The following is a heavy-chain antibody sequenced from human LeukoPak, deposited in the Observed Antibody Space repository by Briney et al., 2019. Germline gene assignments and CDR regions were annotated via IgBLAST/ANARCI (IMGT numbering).Heavy chain of an antibody. CDR1: GFIFKNYL. CDR3: AKLTSGWFEDF. Sequence: GGSLRLSCAASGFIFKNYLMTWVRQAPGKGLEWVSAIRPSDGSTFYADSVMGRFTISRDSSKNTLYLQMNNLRVEDTALYYCAKLTSGWFEDFWGQGTLVTVSS. D-gene: IGHD6-19*01. CDR2: IRPSDGST. V-gene: IGHV3-23*01. J-gene: IGHJ4*02.